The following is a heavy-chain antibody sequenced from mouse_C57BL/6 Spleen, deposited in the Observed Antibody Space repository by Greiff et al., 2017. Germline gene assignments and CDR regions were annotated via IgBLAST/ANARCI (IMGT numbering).Heavy chain of an antibody. Sequence: VQLQQPGAELVKPGASVKLSCKASGYTFTSYWMHWVKQRPGQGLEWIGMIHPNSGSTNYNEKFKSKATLTVDKSSSTAYMQLSSLTSEDSAVYYCARQLRLPGYDYWGQGTSVTVSS. J-gene: IGHJ4*01. CDR3: ARQLRLPGYDY. D-gene: IGHD3-2*02. CDR1: GYTFTSYW. CDR2: IHPNSGST. V-gene: IGHV1-64*01.